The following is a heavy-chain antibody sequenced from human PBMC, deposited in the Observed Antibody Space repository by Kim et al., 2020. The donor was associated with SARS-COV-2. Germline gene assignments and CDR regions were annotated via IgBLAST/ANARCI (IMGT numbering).Heavy chain of an antibody. V-gene: IGHV1-18*04. CDR3: ARDRLRYFDWLPPNYYGMDV. CDR1: GYTFTSYG. D-gene: IGHD3-9*01. CDR2: ISAYNGNT. J-gene: IGHJ6*02. Sequence: ASVKVSCKASGYTFTSYGISWVRQAPGQGLEWMGWISAYNGNTNYAQKLQGRVTMTTDTSTSTAYMELRSLRSDDTAVYYCARDRLRYFDWLPPNYYGMDVWGQGTTVTVSS.